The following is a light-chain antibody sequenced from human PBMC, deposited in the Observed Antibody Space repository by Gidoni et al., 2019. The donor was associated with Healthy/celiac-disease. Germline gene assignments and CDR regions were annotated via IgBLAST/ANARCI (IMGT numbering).Light chain of an antibody. CDR2: TAS. J-gene: IGKJ4*01. V-gene: IGKV1-5*03. CDR3: QQYNSYPLT. CDR1: QSISSW. Sequence: DIQMNQSPSTQSASVEDSVTVTRRASQSISSWLAWYQQQPGKAPKLLIYTASSLGSGVPSMFSGSGSGTDFPITISILQPDYFATYYCQQYNSYPLTFGGGTKVEIK.